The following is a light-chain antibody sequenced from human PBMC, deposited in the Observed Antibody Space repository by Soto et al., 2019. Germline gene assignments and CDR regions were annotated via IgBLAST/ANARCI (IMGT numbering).Light chain of an antibody. Sequence: EIVLTQYPGTLSLSPGERSTLSFMASQSVSNNYLAWYQQKPGQAPRLLIYGASNRATGIPDRFSGSGSGTDFTLTISRLEPEDFAVYYCQQYGSSGTFGQGTKVDIK. CDR1: QSVSNNY. V-gene: IGKV3-20*01. J-gene: IGKJ1*01. CDR2: GAS. CDR3: QQYGSSGT.